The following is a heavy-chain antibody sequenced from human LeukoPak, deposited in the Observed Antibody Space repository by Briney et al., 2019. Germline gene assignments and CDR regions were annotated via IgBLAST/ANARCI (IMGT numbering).Heavy chain of an antibody. CDR1: GYTFTSYA. Sequence: GASVKVSCKASGYTFTSYAMNWVRQAPGQGLEWMGWISAYNGNTNYAQKLQGRVTMTTDTSTSTAYMELRSLRSDDTAVYYCARDLRVVPAAIPFDYWGQGTLVTVSS. CDR3: ARDLRVVPAAIPFDY. D-gene: IGHD2-2*02. CDR2: ISAYNGNT. J-gene: IGHJ4*02. V-gene: IGHV1-18*01.